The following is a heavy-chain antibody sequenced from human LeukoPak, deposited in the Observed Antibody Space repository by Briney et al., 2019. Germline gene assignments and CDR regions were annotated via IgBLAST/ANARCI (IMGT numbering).Heavy chain of an antibody. CDR3: VRDFNWGFDY. J-gene: IGHJ4*02. V-gene: IGHV6-1*01. CDR1: GDSVSSKSAS. D-gene: IGHD7-27*01. CDR2: TRYRSTWMT. Sequence: SQTLSLTCAISGDSVSSKSASWSWIRQSPSGGLEFLGRTRYRSTWMTFYSLSVQSRMTINADTSRNHVSLRLNSVTPEDTALYYCVRDFNWGFDYWGQGTLVTVSS.